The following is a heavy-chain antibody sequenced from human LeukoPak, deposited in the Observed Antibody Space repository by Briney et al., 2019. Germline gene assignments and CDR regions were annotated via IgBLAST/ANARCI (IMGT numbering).Heavy chain of an antibody. CDR3: ARDPGNYDSSGYPNQIDY. D-gene: IGHD3-22*01. Sequence: GGSLRLSCAASGFTFSNAWMSWVRQAPGKGLEWVSSISSSSYIYYADSVKGRFTISRDNAKNSLYLQMNSLRAEDTAVYYCARDPGNYDSSGYPNQIDYWGQGTLVTVSS. CDR1: GFTFSNAW. V-gene: IGHV3-69-1*01. CDR2: ISSSSYI. J-gene: IGHJ4*02.